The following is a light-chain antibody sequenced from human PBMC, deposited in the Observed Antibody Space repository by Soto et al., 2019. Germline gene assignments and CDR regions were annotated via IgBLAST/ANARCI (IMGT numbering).Light chain of an antibody. CDR3: QQYGSSQIT. CDR2: GAS. CDR1: QSVSSSY. J-gene: IGKJ5*01. Sequence: EIVLTQSPATLSLSPGERATLSCRASQSVSSSYLAWYQQKPGQAPRLLIYGASSRATGIPARFSGSGSGTDFTLTISRLEPEDFAVYYCQQYGSSQITFGQGTRLEIK. V-gene: IGKV3-20*01.